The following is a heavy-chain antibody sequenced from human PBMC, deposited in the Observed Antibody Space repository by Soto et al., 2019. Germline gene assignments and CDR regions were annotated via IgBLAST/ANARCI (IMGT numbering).Heavy chain of an antibody. CDR1: GGSFSGEY. V-gene: IGHV4-34*01. CDR3: GVHVGLLYLQQHHFDS. CDR2: INHSGST. D-gene: IGHD3-10*01. Sequence: SETLSLTCAVYGGSFSGEYWTWIRQPPGKVMEWIGEINHSGSTKYYPSLKGRVTISADTSKHQFSLRLSSVTAADTAVHQWGVHVGLLYLQQHHFDSWGQGPLVTVSS. J-gene: IGHJ4*02.